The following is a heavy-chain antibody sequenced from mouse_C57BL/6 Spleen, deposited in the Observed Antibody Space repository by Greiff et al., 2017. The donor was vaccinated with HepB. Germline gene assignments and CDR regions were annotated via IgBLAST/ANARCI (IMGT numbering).Heavy chain of an antibody. CDR2: ISDGGSYT. D-gene: IGHD2-2*01. V-gene: IGHV5-4*03. CDR3: ARSMVTYAMDY. Sequence: DVMLVESGGGLVKPGGSLKLSCAASGFTFSSYAMSWVRQTPEKRLEWVATISDGGSYTYYPDNVKGRFTISRDNAKNNLYLQMSHLKSEDTAMYYCARSMVTYAMDYWGQGTSVTVSS. CDR1: GFTFSSYA. J-gene: IGHJ4*01.